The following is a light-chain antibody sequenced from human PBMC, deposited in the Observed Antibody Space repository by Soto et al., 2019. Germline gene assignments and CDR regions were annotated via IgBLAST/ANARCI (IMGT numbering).Light chain of an antibody. V-gene: IGLV2-14*01. CDR1: SSDVGGYNY. J-gene: IGLJ1*01. CDR3: SSYTSSSTLV. CDR2: EVS. Sequence: QSALTQPASVSGSPGQSITISCTGTSSDVGGYNYVSWYQQYPGKAPKLMIYEVSNRPSGVSNRFSGSKSGNTASLTISGLQAEDEADYYCSSYTSSSTLVFGTGTKVT.